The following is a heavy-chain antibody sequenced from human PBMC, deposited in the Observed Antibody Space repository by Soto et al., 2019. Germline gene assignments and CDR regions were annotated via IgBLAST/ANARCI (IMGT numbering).Heavy chain of an antibody. J-gene: IGHJ4*02. CDR2: INPSGGST. Sequence: QVQLVQSGAEVKKPGASVKVSCKASGYTFTSYYMHWVRQAPGQGLERMGIINPSGGSTSYAQKFQGRVTMSRDTSRSTVYMELSSLRSEDTAVYYCAREYCGNSPATFFDYWGQGTLVTVSS. CDR1: GYTFTSYY. D-gene: IGHD2-21*01. V-gene: IGHV1-46*01. CDR3: AREYCGNSPATFFDY.